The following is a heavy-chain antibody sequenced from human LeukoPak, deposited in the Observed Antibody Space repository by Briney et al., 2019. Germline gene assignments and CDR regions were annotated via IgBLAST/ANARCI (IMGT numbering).Heavy chain of an antibody. J-gene: IGHJ4*02. Sequence: GGSLRLSCGASGFTFSSYGMHWVRQAPGKGLEWVAFIRYDGSNKYYADSVKGRFTISRDNSKNTLYLQMNSLRAEDTAVYYCAKADRRWATYYYDTSGYYYDYWGQGTLVTVSS. CDR2: IRYDGSNK. CDR3: AKADRRWATYYYDTSGYYYDY. D-gene: IGHD3-22*01. V-gene: IGHV3-30*02. CDR1: GFTFSSYG.